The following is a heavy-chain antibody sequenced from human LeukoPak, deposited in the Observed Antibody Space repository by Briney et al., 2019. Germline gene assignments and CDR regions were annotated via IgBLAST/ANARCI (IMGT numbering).Heavy chain of an antibody. CDR2: ISSSGITI. CDR1: GFTFSSYD. J-gene: IGHJ4*02. V-gene: IGHV3-48*03. D-gene: IGHD5-12*01. CDR3: ANGRGLRGNYFDY. Sequence: GGSLRLSCAASGFTFSSYDMNWVRQAPGKGLEWVSYISSSGITIFYADSVKGRFTISRDNSKNTLYLQMNSLRAEDTAVYYCANGRGLRGNYFDYWGQGTLVTVSS.